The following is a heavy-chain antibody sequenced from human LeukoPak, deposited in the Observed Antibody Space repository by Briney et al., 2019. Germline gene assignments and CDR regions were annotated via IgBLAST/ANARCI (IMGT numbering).Heavy chain of an antibody. CDR1: GFPYSRYS. V-gene: IGHV3-21*01. D-gene: IGHD3-9*01. CDR3: ARDKSYDILTGLLGY. Sequence: GGPLRLSCAASGFPYSRYSMNGVRRARGGGREGVTSISSNSSYIYYADSVKGRFTISRDNAKNSLYLQMNSRRAEDTAVYYCARDKSYDILTGLLGYWGQGTLVTVSS. J-gene: IGHJ4*02. CDR2: ISSNSSYI.